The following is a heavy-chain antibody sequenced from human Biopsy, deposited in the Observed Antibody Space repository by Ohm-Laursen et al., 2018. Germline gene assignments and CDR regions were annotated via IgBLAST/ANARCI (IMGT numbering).Heavy chain of an antibody. CDR3: ARDYDTSGYYYVS. Sequence: SETLSLTCTVSGGSISSGGSYWGWIRQPPGKGPEWIGSIFYRGSTHYKPSLKSRVNISVDTSKNQFSLKLNSVTAADTAVYYCARDYDTSGYYYVSWGQGTLVTVSS. J-gene: IGHJ5*02. CDR2: IFYRGST. CDR1: GGSISSGGSY. V-gene: IGHV4-39*01. D-gene: IGHD3-22*01.